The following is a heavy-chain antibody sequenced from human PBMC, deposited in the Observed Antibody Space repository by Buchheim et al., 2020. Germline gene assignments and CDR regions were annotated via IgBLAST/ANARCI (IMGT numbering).Heavy chain of an antibody. Sequence: EVQLVESGGGLVQPGGSLRLSCAASGFTFSSYNMNWVRQAPGKGLEWVSYISSSSSTIYYADSVKGRFTISRDNAKNSLYLQMNSLRAEDTAVYYCARNRQYQLEAIYYYYGMDVWGKGTT. CDR3: ARNRQYQLEAIYYYYGMDV. CDR2: ISSSSSTI. J-gene: IGHJ6*04. D-gene: IGHD2-2*01. CDR1: GFTFSSYN. V-gene: IGHV3-48*01.